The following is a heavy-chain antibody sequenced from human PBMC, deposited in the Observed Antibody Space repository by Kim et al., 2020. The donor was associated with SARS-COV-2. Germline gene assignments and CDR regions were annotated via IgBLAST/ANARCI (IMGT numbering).Heavy chain of an antibody. CDR3: ARQDWSGSYGEIDY. Sequence: SETLSLTFTVSGGSISSSSYYWGWIRQPPGKGLEWIGSIYYSGSTYYNPSLKSRVTISVDKSKNQFSLKLSSVTAADTAVYYCARQDWSGSYGEIDYWGQGTLVTVSS. CDR2: IYYSGST. V-gene: IGHV4-39*01. D-gene: IGHD1-26*01. J-gene: IGHJ4*02. CDR1: GGSISSSSYY.